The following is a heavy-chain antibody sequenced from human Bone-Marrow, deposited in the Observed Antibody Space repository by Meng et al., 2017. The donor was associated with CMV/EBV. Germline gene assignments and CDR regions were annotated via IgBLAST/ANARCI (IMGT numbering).Heavy chain of an antibody. CDR2: INHSGST. V-gene: IGHV4-34*01. CDR1: GGSFSGYY. CDR3: ARALYSSSYFDY. D-gene: IGHD6-6*01. Sequence: SETLSLTCAVYGGSFSGYYWSWIRQPPGKGLEWIGEINHSGSTNYNPSLKSRVTISVDTSKNQFSLKLSSVTAADTAVYYCARALYSSSYFDYWGQGNLVTVSS. J-gene: IGHJ4*02.